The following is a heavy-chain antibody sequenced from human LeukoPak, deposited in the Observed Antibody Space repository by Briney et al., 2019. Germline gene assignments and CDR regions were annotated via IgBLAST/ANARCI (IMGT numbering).Heavy chain of an antibody. CDR3: ARDGVGTLPLDY. Sequence: GGSLRLSCVGTGFMFSNYAMTWVRQAPGKGLVWVSCIETNGRSAFYADSVKGRFTMSRDNAKNTVYLQMNSLRAEDTAVYYCARDGVGTLPLDYWAQGTLVTVSS. J-gene: IGHJ4*02. D-gene: IGHD1-26*01. CDR1: GFMFSNYA. CDR2: IETNGRSA. V-gene: IGHV3-74*01.